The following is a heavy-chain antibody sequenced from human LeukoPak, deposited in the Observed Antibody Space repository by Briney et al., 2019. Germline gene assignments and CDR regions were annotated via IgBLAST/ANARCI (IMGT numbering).Heavy chain of an antibody. D-gene: IGHD4/OR15-4a*01. CDR2: IDANAKTT. Sequence: PGGSLRLSCAASGFTFSNYWLHWVRQAPGKGLVWVSRIDANAKTTSYADSVKGRFTISRDTSKNTLYLQMSSLSAEDTAVYFCARAPPSDYDPNEYLSSFDYWGQGTLVAVSS. V-gene: IGHV3-74*01. J-gene: IGHJ4*02. CDR1: GFTFSNYW. CDR3: ARAPPSDYDPNEYLSSFDY.